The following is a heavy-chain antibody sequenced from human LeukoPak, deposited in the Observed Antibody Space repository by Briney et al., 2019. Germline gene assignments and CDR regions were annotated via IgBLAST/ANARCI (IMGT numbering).Heavy chain of an antibody. CDR1: GFTFSSYS. D-gene: IGHD3-22*01. V-gene: IGHV3-21*04. CDR3: AKDGSSGYYSFYYYYMDV. CDR2: ISSSSSYI. Sequence: GGSLRPSCAASGFTFSSYSMNWVRQAPGKGLEWVSSISSSSSYIYSADSVKGRFTVSRDNAENSLYLQMNSLRTEDTALYYCAKDGSSGYYSFYYYYMDVWGKGTTVTVSS. J-gene: IGHJ6*03.